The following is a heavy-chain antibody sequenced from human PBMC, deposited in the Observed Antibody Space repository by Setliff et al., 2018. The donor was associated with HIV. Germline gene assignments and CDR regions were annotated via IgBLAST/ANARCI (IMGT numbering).Heavy chain of an antibody. J-gene: IGHJ4*02. CDR1: GYTFTNFY. CDR3: ATGPAYGGNSIDY. CDR2: INAGYGNT. V-gene: IGHV1-3*01. Sequence: ASVKVSCKASGYTFTNFYMHWVRQAPGQGLEWMGWINAGYGNTKYSQKFQGRVTITADTSTDTAYMELSSLRSEDTAVYYCATGPAYGGNSIDYWGQGTLVTVSS. D-gene: IGHD2-21*02.